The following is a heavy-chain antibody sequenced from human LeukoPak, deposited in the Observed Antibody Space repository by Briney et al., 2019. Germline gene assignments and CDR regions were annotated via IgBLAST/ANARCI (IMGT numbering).Heavy chain of an antibody. CDR1: GFTVSSNH. V-gene: IGHV4-39*01. D-gene: IGHD3-10*01. Sequence: GSLRLSCAVSGFTVSSNHMSWVRQPPGKGLEWIGSIYDSGSTYYNPSLKSRVTISVDTSKNQFSLKLNSVTAADTAVYYCARHYGPWGQGTLVTVSS. J-gene: IGHJ5*02. CDR3: ARHYGP. CDR2: IYDSGST.